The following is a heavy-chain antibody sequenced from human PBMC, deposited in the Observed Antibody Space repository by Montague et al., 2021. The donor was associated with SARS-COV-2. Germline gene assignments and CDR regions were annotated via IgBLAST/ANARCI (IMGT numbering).Heavy chain of an antibody. CDR1: GGSISGYY. CDR3: AREYRIELWQTNWYFGL. CDR2: IYHSGNT. Sequence: SETLSLTCSVSGGSISGYYWSWIRQPPGKGLEWIGYIYHSGNTKYNPSLKSRVSISVDTSKNQISLRLSSVTAADTAMYYCAREYRIELWQTNWYFGLWGRGTLVTVSS. J-gene: IGHJ2*01. D-gene: IGHD3-16*01. V-gene: IGHV4-59*01.